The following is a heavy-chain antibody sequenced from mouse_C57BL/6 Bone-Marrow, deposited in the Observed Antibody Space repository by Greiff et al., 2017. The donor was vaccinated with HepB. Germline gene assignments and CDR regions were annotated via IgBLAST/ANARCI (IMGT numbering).Heavy chain of an antibody. J-gene: IGHJ1*03. D-gene: IGHD1-1*01. CDR1: GYTFTSYW. CDR2: IHPNSGST. V-gene: IGHV1-64*01. CDR3: ARFDYYGSSHWYFDV. Sequence: VQLQQPGAELVKPGASVKLSCKASGYTFTSYWMHWVKQRPGQGLEWIGMIHPNSGSTNYNEKFKSKATLTVDKSSSTAYMQLSSLTSEDSAVYYCARFDYYGSSHWYFDVWGTGTTVTVSS.